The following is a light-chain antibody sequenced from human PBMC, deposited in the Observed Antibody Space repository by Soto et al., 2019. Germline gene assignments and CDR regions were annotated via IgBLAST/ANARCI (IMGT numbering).Light chain of an antibody. J-gene: IGKJ2*01. Sequence: EIVMTQSPATLSVSPGERATLSCRASQSVNSNLAWYQQKPGQAPRLLIYDASTRATGIPARFSGSGSGTEFTLSISSLQSEDFAVYYWQQYNNWPPTYTFGQGTKLEIK. CDR2: DAS. V-gene: IGKV3-15*01. CDR1: QSVNSN. CDR3: QQYNNWPPTYT.